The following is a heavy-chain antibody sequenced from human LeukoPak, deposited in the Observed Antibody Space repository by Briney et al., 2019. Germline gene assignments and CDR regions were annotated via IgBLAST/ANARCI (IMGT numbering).Heavy chain of an antibody. CDR2: INPSGGST. Sequence: WASVKVSCKASGYTFTSYYMHWVRQAPGQGLEWMGLINPSGGSTSYAQKFQGRVTMTRDTSTSTVYMELSSLRSEDTAVYYCARGIFGVVTTFDWFDPWGQGTLVTVSS. J-gene: IGHJ5*02. D-gene: IGHD3-3*01. CDR1: GYTFTSYY. CDR3: ARGIFGVVTTFDWFDP. V-gene: IGHV1-46*01.